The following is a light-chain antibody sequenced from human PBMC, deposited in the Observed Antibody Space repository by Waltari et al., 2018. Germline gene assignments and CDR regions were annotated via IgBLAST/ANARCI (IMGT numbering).Light chain of an antibody. Sequence: VMTQSPLYLPVTPGEQAASSCRSSQSLLQSSGYNYLTWVLQKPGQSQQLLIYLGSIRASGVPDRFSGSGSGTDFTLKITRVEADDVGFYYCMQALESPSFGGGTKVEIK. CDR2: LGS. J-gene: IGKJ4*02. CDR1: QSLLQSSGYNY. CDR3: MQALESPS. V-gene: IGKV2-28*01.